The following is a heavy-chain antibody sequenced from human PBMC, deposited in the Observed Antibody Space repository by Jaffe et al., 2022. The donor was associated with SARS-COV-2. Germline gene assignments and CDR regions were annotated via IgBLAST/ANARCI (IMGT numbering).Heavy chain of an antibody. CDR3: ARDAALTPPTKIPTTYYYYGMDV. CDR2: ISSSSSYI. CDR1: GFTFSSYS. V-gene: IGHV3-21*01. Sequence: EVQLVESGGGLVKPGGSLRLSCAASGFTFSSYSMNWVRQAPGKGLEWVSSISSSSSYIYYADSVKGRFTISRDNAKNSLYLQMNSLRAEDTAVYYCARDAALTPPTKIPTTYYYYGMDVWGQGTTVTVSS. D-gene: IGHD2-2*02. J-gene: IGHJ6*02.